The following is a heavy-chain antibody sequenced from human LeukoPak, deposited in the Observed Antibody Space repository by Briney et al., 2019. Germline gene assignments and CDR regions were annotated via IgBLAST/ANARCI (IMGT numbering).Heavy chain of an antibody. CDR1: GGSISGSSYY. CDR3: ARRLVSSSHFDY. D-gene: IGHD6-6*01. V-gene: IGHV4-39*01. Sequence: PSETLSLTCTVSGGSISGSSYYWGWLRQPPGKGLEWIATIYYSESTYYNPSLNSLFTISVDTSKTQFSLKLSSVTAADTAVYYCARRLVSSSHFDYWGQGTLVTVSS. J-gene: IGHJ4*02. CDR2: IYYSEST.